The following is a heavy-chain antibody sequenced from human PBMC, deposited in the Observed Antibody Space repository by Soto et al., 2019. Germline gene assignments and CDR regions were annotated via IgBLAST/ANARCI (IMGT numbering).Heavy chain of an antibody. J-gene: IGHJ4*02. CDR1: GGSISSGDYS. D-gene: IGHD2-21*02. Sequence: QVQLQESGPGLVKPSQTLSLTCTVSGGSISSGDYSWSYWSWIRQHPGKGLEWIGYIYNSGSTDYNPSLKSRVIISVDPSKNQFPLKLRSVAAAATAVYYCGGGTAGGGVVTLPSFDYWGQGILVIVSS. CDR3: GGGTAGGGVVTLPSFDY. CDR2: IYNSGST. V-gene: IGHV4-31*03.